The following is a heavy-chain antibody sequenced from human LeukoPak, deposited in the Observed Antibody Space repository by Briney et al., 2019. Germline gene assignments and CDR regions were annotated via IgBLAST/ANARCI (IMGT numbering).Heavy chain of an antibody. CDR1: GFTFSSYE. Sequence: GGSLRLSCAASGFTFSSYEMNWVRPAPGKGLEWVSYISSSGSTIYYADSVKGRFTISRDNAKNSLYLQLNSLRAEDTAVYYCARDSFRKAAEQNWGQGALVTVSS. CDR3: ARDSFRKAAEQN. J-gene: IGHJ4*02. V-gene: IGHV3-48*03. CDR2: ISSSGSTI. D-gene: IGHD6-13*01.